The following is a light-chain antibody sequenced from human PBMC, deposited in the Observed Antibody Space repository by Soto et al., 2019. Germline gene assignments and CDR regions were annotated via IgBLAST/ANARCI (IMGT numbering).Light chain of an antibody. CDR3: QQYYSTPWT. CDR1: QSVLYSSNNKNY. J-gene: IGKJ1*01. V-gene: IGKV4-1*01. CDR2: WAS. Sequence: DIVMTQSPDSLAVSLGERATINCKSSQSVLYSSNNKNYLVWYQQKPGQPPKLLIYWASTRESGVPDRFSGSESGTDFTLTISSLQAEDVAVYYCQQYYSTPWTFGQGTKVEIK.